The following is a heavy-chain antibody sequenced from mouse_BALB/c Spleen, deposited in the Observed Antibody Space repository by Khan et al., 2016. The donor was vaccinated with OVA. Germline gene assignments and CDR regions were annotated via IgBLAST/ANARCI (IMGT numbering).Heavy chain of an antibody. D-gene: IGHD2-2*01. J-gene: IGHJ3*01. CDR2: INPSNGYT. CDR1: GYTFTSYT. V-gene: IGHV1-4*01. Sequence: QVQLQQSGAELARPGASVKMSCKASGYTFTSYTIHWIKKRPGQGLEWIGYINPSNGYTNYNQKFKDKATLTTDKSSTTAYLQLSSLTSDDSAVSTCDRGGPYHGDDGSFAYWGQGTLVTVSA. CDR3: DRGGPYHGDDGSFAY.